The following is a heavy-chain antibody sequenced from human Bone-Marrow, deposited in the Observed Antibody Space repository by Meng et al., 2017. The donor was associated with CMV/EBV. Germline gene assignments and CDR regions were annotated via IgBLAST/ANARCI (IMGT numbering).Heavy chain of an antibody. CDR1: GFTFTSYA. CDR3: AKEEGQGHSNWFDA. CDR2: ISYDGSNK. V-gene: IGHV3-30*04. Sequence: GESLKISCAASGFTFTSYAIHWVRQAPGKGLEWVAVISYDGSNKYYADSVKGRFTISRDHSKNTLYLQMNSLRVGDTAVYYCAKEEGQGHSNWFDAWGQGTLVTVSS. J-gene: IGHJ5*02. D-gene: IGHD2-21*02.